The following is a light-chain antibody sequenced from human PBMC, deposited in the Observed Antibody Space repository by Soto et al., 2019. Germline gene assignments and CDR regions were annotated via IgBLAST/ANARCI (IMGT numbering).Light chain of an antibody. J-gene: IGKJ5*01. CDR2: TAS. V-gene: IGKV1-39*01. CDR3: QQGYTTPIT. Sequence: DIQMTQSPSSLSSSVGDRVTITCRASQSISGYLNWYKQKPGRAPKLLIYTASSLQSGVPSRFSGSGSGTDFTLTISSLTPEDFATYHCQQGYTTPITFGQGTRLEIK. CDR1: QSISGY.